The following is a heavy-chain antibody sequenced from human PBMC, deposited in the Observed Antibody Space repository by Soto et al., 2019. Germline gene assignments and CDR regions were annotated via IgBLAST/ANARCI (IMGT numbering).Heavy chain of an antibody. V-gene: IGHV1-18*01. D-gene: IGHD2-2*02. CDR3: ARGRFIVVVPAAIYDAFDI. CDR2: ISAYNGNT. Sequence: ASVKVSCKASGYSFTSYGISWVRQAPGQGLEWMGWISAYNGNTNYAQKLQGRVTMTTDTSTSTAYMELRSLRSDDTAVYYCARGRFIVVVPAAIYDAFDIWGKGTMVTV. J-gene: IGHJ3*02. CDR1: GYSFTSYG.